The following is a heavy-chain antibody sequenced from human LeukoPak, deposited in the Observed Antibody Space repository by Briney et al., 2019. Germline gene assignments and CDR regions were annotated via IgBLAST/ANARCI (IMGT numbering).Heavy chain of an antibody. CDR3: AKDIYVRNYYYYGMDV. J-gene: IGHJ6*02. CDR2: ISWNSGSI. V-gene: IGHV3-9*01. Sequence: PGGSLRLSCAASGFTFDDYAMPWVRQAPGKGLEWVSGISWNSGSIGYADSVKGRFTISRDNAKNSLYLQMNSLRAEDTALYYCAKDIYVRNYYYYGMDVWGQGTTVTVSS. CDR1: GFTFDDYA. D-gene: IGHD3-10*02.